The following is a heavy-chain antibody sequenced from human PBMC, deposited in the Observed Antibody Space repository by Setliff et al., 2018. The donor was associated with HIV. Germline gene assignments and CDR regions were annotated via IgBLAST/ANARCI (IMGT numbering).Heavy chain of an antibody. CDR1: GGSISSGSYY. V-gene: IGHV4-61*02. CDR2: IYSSGGT. CDR3: ARETYYYDNPQYYYYYMDV. J-gene: IGHJ6*03. Sequence: SETLSLTCTVSGGSISSGSYYWSWIRQPAGKGLEWIGRIYSSGGTNYNPSLKSRVTMSVDTSKNQFSLKLSSVTAADTAVYYCARETYYYDNPQYYYYYMDVWGKGTTVTVSS. D-gene: IGHD3-22*01.